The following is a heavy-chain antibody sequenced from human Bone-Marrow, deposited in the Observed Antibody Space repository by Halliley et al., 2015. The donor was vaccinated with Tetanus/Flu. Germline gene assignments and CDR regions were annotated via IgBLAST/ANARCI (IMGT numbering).Heavy chain of an antibody. V-gene: IGHV4-34*01. J-gene: IGHJ4*02. D-gene: IGHD3-3*01. CDR3: ARGLDFWSGYFYD. CDR2: INRSGPT. Sequence: WIGEINRSGPTNSTPSLKSRVSMSVDTSKYQISLGLGSVTAADTAVYYCARGLDFWSGYFYDWGQGTLVTVSS.